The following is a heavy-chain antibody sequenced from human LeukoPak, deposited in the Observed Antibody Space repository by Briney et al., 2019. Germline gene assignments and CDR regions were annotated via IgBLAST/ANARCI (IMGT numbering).Heavy chain of an antibody. D-gene: IGHD3-22*01. CDR2: IRYDGSNK. V-gene: IGHV3-30*02. CDR1: GFTFSSYG. CDR3: AKDATTYYYDSSGYYGPFDY. J-gene: IGHJ4*02. Sequence: GGSLRLSCAASGFTFSSYGMHWVRQAPGKGLEWVAFIRYDGSNKYYADSVKGRFTISRDNSKNTLYLQMNSLRAEDTAVYYCAKDATTYYYDSSGYYGPFDYWGQGTLVTVSS.